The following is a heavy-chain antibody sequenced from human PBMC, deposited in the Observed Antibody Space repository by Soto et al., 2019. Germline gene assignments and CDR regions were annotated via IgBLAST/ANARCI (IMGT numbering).Heavy chain of an antibody. CDR2: ISSNSAYI. Sequence: XGSLRLSCPASGFTFRSFTMNWVRQAPGKGLEWVSTISSNSAYIYYTDALRGRFTISRDNAKNSLHLQMNSLRAEDTAVYYCTRDESRDSSARGWFDPWGPGTLVTVSS. V-gene: IGHV3-21*01. CDR3: TRDESRDSSARGWFDP. CDR1: GFTFRSFT. D-gene: IGHD6-13*01. J-gene: IGHJ5*02.